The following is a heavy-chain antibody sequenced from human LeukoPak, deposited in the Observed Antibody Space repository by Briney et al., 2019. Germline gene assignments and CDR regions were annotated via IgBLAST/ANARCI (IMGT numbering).Heavy chain of an antibody. V-gene: IGHV3-23*01. J-gene: IGHJ4*02. CDR2: ISGSGGST. D-gene: IGHD5-12*01. CDR1: GFTFNSYG. Sequence: PGGSLRLSCAASGFTFNSYGMSWVRQAPGKGLEWVSDISGSGGSTYYADSVKGRFTISRDNSKNTLYLQMNSLRAEDTAVYYCARGPSGYHNTGGQGTLVTVSS. CDR3: ARGPSGYHNT.